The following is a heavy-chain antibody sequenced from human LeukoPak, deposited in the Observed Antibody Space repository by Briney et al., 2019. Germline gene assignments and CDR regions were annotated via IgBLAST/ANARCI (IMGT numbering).Heavy chain of an antibody. J-gene: IGHJ4*02. CDR3: AKDLGVGKHDGFDY. CDR1: GLTVADYA. D-gene: IGHD3-10*01. CDR2: ISWNSGSV. V-gene: IGHV3-9*01. Sequence: PGWCLRLSCAPSGLTVADYAMHWVRPAAGRGLEWVAGISWNSGSVGYADSVKGRFTISRDNAKSSLYLQMNSLRAEDTALYYGAKDLGVGKHDGFDYWGQGTLVTVSS.